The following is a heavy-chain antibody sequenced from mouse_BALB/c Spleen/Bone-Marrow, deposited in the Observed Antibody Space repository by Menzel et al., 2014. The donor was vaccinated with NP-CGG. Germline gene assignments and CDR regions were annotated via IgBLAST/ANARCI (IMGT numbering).Heavy chain of an antibody. CDR2: ISSGGSYT. Sequence: EVKLVESGGDLVKPGGSLKLSCAASGFTFNNYGMSWVRQTPDKRLEWVATISSGGSYTYYPDTVKGRFTISRDNAKNTLYLRMGSLRSEDTAMYYCARQITSDFDYWGQGTALTVSS. J-gene: IGHJ2*01. CDR3: ARQITSDFDY. CDR1: GFTFNNYG. V-gene: IGHV5-6*01. D-gene: IGHD1-1*01.